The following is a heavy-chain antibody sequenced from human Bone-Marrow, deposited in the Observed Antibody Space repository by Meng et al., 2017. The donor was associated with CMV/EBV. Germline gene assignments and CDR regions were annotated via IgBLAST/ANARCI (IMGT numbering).Heavy chain of an antibody. CDR1: GYTFTSYG. CDR2: ISAYNGNT. J-gene: IGHJ6*02. Sequence: ASVKVSCKASGYTFTSYGISWVRQAPGQGLEWMGWISAYNGNTNYAQKLQGRVTMTTDTSTSTAYMELRSLRSDDTAVYYCARGACSSTSCYMRNNYYYYYGMDVWGQGTTVTVSS. V-gene: IGHV1-18*01. CDR3: ARGACSSTSCYMRNNYYYYYGMDV. D-gene: IGHD2-2*02.